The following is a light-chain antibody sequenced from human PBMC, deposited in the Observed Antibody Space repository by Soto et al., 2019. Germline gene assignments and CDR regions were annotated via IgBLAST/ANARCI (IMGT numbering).Light chain of an antibody. CDR2: DVT. V-gene: IGLV2-14*01. CDR3: SSYPSSSTYV. J-gene: IGLJ1*01. Sequence: QSALTQPASVSGSPGQSIAISCTGTSSDVGGYNYVSWYQQHPGKAPKLIIYDVTNRPSGVSNRFSGSKSGNTASLTISGLQAEDEADYYCSSYPSSSTYVFGTGTKLTVL. CDR1: SSDVGGYNY.